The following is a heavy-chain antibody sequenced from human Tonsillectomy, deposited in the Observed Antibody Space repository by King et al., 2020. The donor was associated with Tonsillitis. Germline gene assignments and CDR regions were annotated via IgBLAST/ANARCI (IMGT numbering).Heavy chain of an antibody. CDR3: AKALGEYDYSYTMDV. Sequence: VQLVQSGGGLVQPDRSLRLSCAASGFTFDDYAMHWVRQAPGKGLEWVSGISWNSGSIGYADSVKGRFIISRDKAKNSLYLQMYILRAEDSALYYCAKALGEYDYSYTMDVCGEGTTVTVSS. V-gene: IGHV3-9*01. CDR1: GFTFDDYA. CDR2: ISWNSGSI. J-gene: IGHJ6*04. D-gene: IGHD3-10*01.